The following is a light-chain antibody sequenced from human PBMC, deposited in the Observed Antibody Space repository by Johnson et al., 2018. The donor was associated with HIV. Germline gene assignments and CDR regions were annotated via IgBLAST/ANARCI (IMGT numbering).Light chain of an antibody. CDR1: SSNIGSNY. V-gene: IGLV1-51*02. CDR2: ENN. CDR3: GTWDSSLSAGTRYV. Sequence: QSVLTQPPSVSAAPGQNVNISCSGGSSNIGSNYVSWYQRFPGTAPKLLMYENNKRPSGISDRFSDSQSGTSATLAITGLQTEDEADYFCGTWDSSLSAGTRYVFGTGTKVTVL. J-gene: IGLJ1*01.